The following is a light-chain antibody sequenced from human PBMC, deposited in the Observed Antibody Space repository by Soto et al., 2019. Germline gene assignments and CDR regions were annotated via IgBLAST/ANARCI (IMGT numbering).Light chain of an antibody. J-gene: IGLJ3*02. CDR1: SGHSSYA. V-gene: IGLV4-69*01. CDR3: QSGGTGGV. CDR2: LNSDGSH. Sequence: QLVLTQSPSASASLGASVKLTCTLSSGHSSYAIAWHQQQPEKGPRYLMKLNSDGSHSKGDGIPDRFSGSSSGAERYLTIARLQSEDEADYYCQSGGTGGVFGGGTKLTVL.